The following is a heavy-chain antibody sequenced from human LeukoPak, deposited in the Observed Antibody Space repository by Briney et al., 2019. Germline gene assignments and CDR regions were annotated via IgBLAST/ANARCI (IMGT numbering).Heavy chain of an antibody. J-gene: IGHJ4*02. D-gene: IGHD5-12*01. CDR2: ISSNGGST. CDR1: GFTFSSYA. Sequence: GGSLRLSCAASGFTFSSYAMHWVRQAPGKGLEYVSAISSNGGSTYYANSVKGRFTISRDNSKNTLYLQMGSLRAGDMAVYYCARAGSGGTIDYWGQGTLVTVSS. V-gene: IGHV3-64*01. CDR3: ARAGSGGTIDY.